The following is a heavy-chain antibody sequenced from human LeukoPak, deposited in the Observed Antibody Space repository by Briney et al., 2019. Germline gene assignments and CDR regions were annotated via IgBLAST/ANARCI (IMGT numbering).Heavy chain of an antibody. Sequence: ASVKVSCKASGYTFTSYYMHWVRQAPGQGLEWMGIINPSGGSTSYAQKFQGRVTMPRDTSTSTVYMELSSLRSEDTAVYYCAREDYYDSSGYSLPYYGMDVWGQGTTVTVSS. CDR3: AREDYYDSSGYSLPYYGMDV. CDR2: INPSGGST. V-gene: IGHV1-46*01. J-gene: IGHJ6*02. D-gene: IGHD3-22*01. CDR1: GYTFTSYY.